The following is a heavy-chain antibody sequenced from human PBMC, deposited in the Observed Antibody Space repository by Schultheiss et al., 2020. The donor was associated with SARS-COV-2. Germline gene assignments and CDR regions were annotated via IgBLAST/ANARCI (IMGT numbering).Heavy chain of an antibody. CDR1: GGSFSGYY. CDR3: AREGHLWFEKNWFDP. D-gene: IGHD3-10*01. V-gene: IGHV4-4*07. Sequence: SETLSLTCAVYGGSFSGYYWSWIRQPAGKGLEWIGRIYYSGSTYYNPSLKSRVTMSVDTSKNQFSLKLSSVTAADTAVYYCAREGHLWFEKNWFDPWGQGTLVTVSS. CDR2: IYYSGST. J-gene: IGHJ5*02.